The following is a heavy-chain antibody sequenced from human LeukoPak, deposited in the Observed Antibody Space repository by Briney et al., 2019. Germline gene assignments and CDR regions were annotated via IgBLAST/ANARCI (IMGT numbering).Heavy chain of an antibody. Sequence: SETLSLTCTVSGGSISSYYWSWLRQPPGKGLEWIGNIYYSGSTKYNPSLKSRVTISVDTSKNQVSLKLSSVTAADTAVYYCARRYQPNGIEYFQYWGQGTLVIVSS. CDR2: IYYSGST. D-gene: IGHD1-1*01. V-gene: IGHV4-59*08. CDR1: GGSISSYY. CDR3: ARRYQPNGIEYFQY. J-gene: IGHJ1*01.